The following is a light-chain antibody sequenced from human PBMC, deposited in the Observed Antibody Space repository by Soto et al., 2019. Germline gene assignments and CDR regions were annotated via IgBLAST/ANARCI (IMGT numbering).Light chain of an antibody. V-gene: IGLV2-11*01. CDR3: CSYAGRYTYV. Sequence: QSALTQPRSVSGSPGQSVTISCTGGSSDVGGYNYVSWYQQHPGKAPKLMIYDVSKRPSGVPDRFSGSKSGYTASLTISGLQTEDEADYYCCSYAGRYTYVFGTGTKLTVL. CDR2: DVS. CDR1: SSDVGGYNY. J-gene: IGLJ1*01.